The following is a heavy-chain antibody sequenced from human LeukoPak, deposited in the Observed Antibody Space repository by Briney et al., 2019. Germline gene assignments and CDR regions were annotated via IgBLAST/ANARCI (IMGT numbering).Heavy chain of an antibody. CDR2: IYPRDSDT. D-gene: IGHD6-19*01. CDR3: ASSVEVAGGRCFDY. Sequence: GESLKISCKCSGYMFSSYWIGWVRPMPGKGLEWMGIIYPRDSDTRYSPSFQGQVTISVDKSISTAYLQWSSLEASDTAMYYCASSVEVAGGRCFDYWGQGTLVTVSS. J-gene: IGHJ4*02. V-gene: IGHV5-51*01. CDR1: GYMFSSYW.